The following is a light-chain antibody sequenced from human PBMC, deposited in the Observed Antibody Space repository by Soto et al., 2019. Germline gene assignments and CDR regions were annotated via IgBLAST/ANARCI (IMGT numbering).Light chain of an antibody. Sequence: QSVLTQPRSVSGSPGQSVTISCTGTSSDVGGYNYVSWYQQHPGKAPKLMIYDVSKRPSGVPDRFSGSKSGNTASLTISGLQAEDEADYYCCSYAGSSYYVFGIGTKVTVL. CDR2: DVS. CDR1: SSDVGGYNY. CDR3: CSYAGSSYYV. V-gene: IGLV2-11*01. J-gene: IGLJ1*01.